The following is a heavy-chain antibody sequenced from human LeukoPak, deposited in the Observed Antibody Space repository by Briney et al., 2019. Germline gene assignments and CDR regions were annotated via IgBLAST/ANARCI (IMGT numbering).Heavy chain of an antibody. D-gene: IGHD3-22*01. J-gene: IGHJ5*02. CDR2: INWGDQK. V-gene: IGHV2-5*02. CDR1: GFSLTTSGVG. CDR3: AHRRDSSGYQYRYWFAP. Sequence: SGPTLVNPTQTLTLTCTFSGFSLTTSGVGVGWIRQPPGKALEWLALINWGDQKVYSPSLQSRLSITKDTSKNQVVLTMTNVDPVDTATYYCAHRRDSSGYQYRYWFAPWGQGTLVTVSS.